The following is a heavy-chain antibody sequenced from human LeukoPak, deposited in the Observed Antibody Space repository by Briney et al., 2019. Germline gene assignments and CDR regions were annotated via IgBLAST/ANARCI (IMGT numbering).Heavy chain of an antibody. CDR1: GFTFSSYS. CDR2: ISSSGSTI. CDR3: ARDPMVTFGGVIVPNWFDP. J-gene: IGHJ5*02. V-gene: IGHV3-48*04. Sequence: GGSLRLSCAASGFTFSSYSMNWVRQAPGKGLEWVSYISSSGSTIYYADSVKGRFTISRDNAKNSLYLQMNSLRAEDTAVYYCARDPMVTFGGVIVPNWFDPWGQGTLVTVSS. D-gene: IGHD3-16*02.